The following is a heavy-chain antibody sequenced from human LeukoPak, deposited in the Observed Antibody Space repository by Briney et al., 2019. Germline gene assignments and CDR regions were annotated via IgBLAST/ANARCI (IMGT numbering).Heavy chain of an antibody. CDR2: IYYSGST. V-gene: IGHV4-61*08. Sequence: SETLSLTCTVSGGSISSGDYYWSWIRQPPGKGLEWIGYIYYSGSTNYNPSLKSRVTMSVDTSKNQFSLKLSSVTAADTAVYYCARGAVGGSFDYWGQGTLVTVSS. J-gene: IGHJ4*02. CDR3: ARGAVGGSFDY. CDR1: GGSISSGDYY. D-gene: IGHD4-23*01.